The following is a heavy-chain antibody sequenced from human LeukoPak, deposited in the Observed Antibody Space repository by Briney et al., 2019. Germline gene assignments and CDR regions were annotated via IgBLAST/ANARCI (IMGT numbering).Heavy chain of an antibody. CDR1: GGSISSSSYY. J-gene: IGHJ4*02. Sequence: PSETLSLTCTASGGSISSSSYYWGWIRQPPGKGLEWIGSIYYSGSTYYNPSLKSRVTISVDTSKNQFSLKLSSVTAADTAVYYCARRYPLSSGSFFNWGQGTLVTVSS. D-gene: IGHD3-10*02. CDR2: IYYSGST. CDR3: ARRYPLSSGSFFN. V-gene: IGHV4-39*01.